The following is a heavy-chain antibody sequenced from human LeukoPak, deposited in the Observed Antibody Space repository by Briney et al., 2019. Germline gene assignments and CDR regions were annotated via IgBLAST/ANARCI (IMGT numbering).Heavy chain of an antibody. D-gene: IGHD4-23*01. Sequence: SETLSLTCAVYGGSFSGYYWSWIRQPPGKGLEWIGEINHSGSTNYNPSLKSRVTISVDTSKNQFSLKLSSMTAADTAVYYCARGTTVVTTDYWGQGTLVTVSS. CDR2: INHSGST. V-gene: IGHV4-34*01. CDR3: ARGTTVVTTDY. CDR1: GGSFSGYY. J-gene: IGHJ4*02.